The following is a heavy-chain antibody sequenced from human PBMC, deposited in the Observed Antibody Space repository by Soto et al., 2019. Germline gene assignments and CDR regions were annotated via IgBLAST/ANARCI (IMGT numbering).Heavy chain of an antibody. D-gene: IGHD3-16*02. CDR2: IYWDGDK. CDR3: AHRRFTFGGDISADY. CDR1: GFSLRTSGVG. V-gene: IGHV2-5*02. Sequence: QITLKESGPTLMKPTQTLTLTCTFSGFSLRTSGVGVGWIRQPPGKALEWLALIYWDGDKRYSPSLKSRLTITKDTSKNQVVLTMTNMDPVDTATYYCAHRRFTFGGDISADYWGQGTLVTVSS. J-gene: IGHJ4*02.